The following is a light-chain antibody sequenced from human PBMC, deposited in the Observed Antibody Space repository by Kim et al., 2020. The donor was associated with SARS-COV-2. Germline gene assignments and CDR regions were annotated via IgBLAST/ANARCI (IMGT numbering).Light chain of an antibody. CDR2: GAS. J-gene: IGKJ5*01. CDR1: QTFSSGY. Sequence: SPGEGATLSCRASQTFSSGYLAWYQQKPGQAPRLLVYGASIRATGIPDRFSGGGSGTDFTLTISRLEPEDFAVYYCQQYGSSLVTFGQGTRLEIK. CDR3: QQYGSSLVT. V-gene: IGKV3-20*01.